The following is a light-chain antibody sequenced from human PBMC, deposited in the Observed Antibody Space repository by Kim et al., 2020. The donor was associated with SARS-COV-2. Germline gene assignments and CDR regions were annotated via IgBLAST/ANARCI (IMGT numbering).Light chain of an antibody. CDR3: QQYNNWPWT. J-gene: IGKJ1*01. CDR1: QSVSSN. CDR2: DAS. V-gene: IGKV3-15*01. Sequence: ETVLTQSPATLYVSPGERATLSCRASQSVSSNLAWYQQKPGQAPRLLIYDASTRATGIPARFSGSGSGTEFTLTISSLQSEDFAVYYCQQYNNWPWTFGQGTKVDIK.